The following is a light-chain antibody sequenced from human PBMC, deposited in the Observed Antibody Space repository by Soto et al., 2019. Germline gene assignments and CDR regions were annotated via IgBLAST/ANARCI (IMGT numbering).Light chain of an antibody. CDR1: QDINIY. V-gene: IGKV1-33*01. Sequence: DIKMTQSPSSLFASVGDRVTIKCQATQDINIYLNWYQQKPGKAPNLMIYDASNLEIGVPSRFSGSGSGTHFTFTISSLQTEDIRTYYCQQYDILPITFGRGTRLEIK. CDR3: QQYDILPIT. CDR2: DAS. J-gene: IGKJ5*01.